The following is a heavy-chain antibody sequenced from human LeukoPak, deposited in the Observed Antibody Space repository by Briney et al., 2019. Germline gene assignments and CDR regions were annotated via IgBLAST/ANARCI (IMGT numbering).Heavy chain of an antibody. CDR3: ARASGYSYCFSAY. Sequence: SETLSLTCTVSGGSISSYYWRWIRQPPGRGLGWIGYIYYSGSTNYNPSLKSRVTISVDTSKNPFSLKLSSVTAADTAVYYCARASGYSYCFSAYWGQPTLATVSS. CDR1: GGSISSYY. D-gene: IGHD5-18*01. V-gene: IGHV4-59*08. J-gene: IGHJ4*02. CDR2: IYYSGST.